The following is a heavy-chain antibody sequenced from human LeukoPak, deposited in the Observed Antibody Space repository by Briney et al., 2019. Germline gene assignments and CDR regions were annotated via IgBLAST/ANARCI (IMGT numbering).Heavy chain of an antibody. CDR3: ATRLLVRAMAFDI. CDR2: IRYDGSNK. V-gene: IGHV3-30*02. D-gene: IGHD2-15*01. J-gene: IGHJ3*02. CDR1: GFTFSSYG. Sequence: GGSLRLSCAASGFTFSSYGMHWVRQAPGKGLEWVAFIRYDGSNKYCADSVKGRFTISRDNSKNTLYLQMNSLRAEDTAVYYCATRLLVRAMAFDIWGQGTMVTVSS.